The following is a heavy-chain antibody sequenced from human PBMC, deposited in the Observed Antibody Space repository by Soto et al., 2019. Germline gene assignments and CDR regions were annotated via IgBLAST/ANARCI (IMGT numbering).Heavy chain of an antibody. D-gene: IGHD2-2*01. CDR3: AIVGCSSTRCKPMDG. Sequence: ASVKVSCKASGYTFTSYYMHWVRQAPGQGLEWMGIINPSGGSTSYAQKFQGRVTMTRDTSTSTVYMELSSLRSEDTAVYYCAIVGCSSTRCKPMDGWGKGTTVTVAS. CDR2: INPSGGST. CDR1: GYTFTSYY. J-gene: IGHJ6*04. V-gene: IGHV1-46*01.